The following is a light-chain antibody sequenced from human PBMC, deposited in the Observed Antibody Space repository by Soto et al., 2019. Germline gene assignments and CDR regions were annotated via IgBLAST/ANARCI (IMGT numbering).Light chain of an antibody. V-gene: IGKV1-9*01. Sequence: DLQLTQSPSFLSASVGDRVTITCRASQGISSYLAWYQQKPGEAPRLLIYAASTLQSEVPSRFSGSGSGTEFTLTISSLQTEDFATYYCQQVNNYPLTFGQGTRLEIK. CDR1: QGISSY. CDR3: QQVNNYPLT. J-gene: IGKJ5*01. CDR2: AAS.